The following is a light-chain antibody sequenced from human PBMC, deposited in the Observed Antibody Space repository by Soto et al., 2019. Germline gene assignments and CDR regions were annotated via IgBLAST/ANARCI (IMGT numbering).Light chain of an antibody. V-gene: IGLV2-14*01. CDR1: SSDVDTYNY. CDR2: DVS. Sequence: QSALTQPASVSGSPGQSITISCTGTSSDVDTYNYVSWYQQHPGKAPKLMIYDVSNRPSGVSNRFSGSKSGNTASLTISGLQAEDEADYYCSSYTSSSTLNVFGTGTKVTVL. CDR3: SSYTSSSTLNV. J-gene: IGLJ1*01.